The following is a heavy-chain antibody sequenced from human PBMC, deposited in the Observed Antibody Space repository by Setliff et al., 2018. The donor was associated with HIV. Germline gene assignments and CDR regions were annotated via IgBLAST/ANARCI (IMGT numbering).Heavy chain of an antibody. J-gene: IGHJ4*02. V-gene: IGHV4-4*07. D-gene: IGHD3-22*01. CDR1: GQFISDGYY. CDR3: ARDRLTYYFDY. Sequence: SETLSLTCTVSGQFISDGYYWSWIRQPAGRGLEWMGRIHTSGSTNYNPSLTSRVTLSVDTSKNQFSLKLSSVTAADTAVYYCARDRLTYYFDYWGQGVLVTVSS. CDR2: IHTSGST.